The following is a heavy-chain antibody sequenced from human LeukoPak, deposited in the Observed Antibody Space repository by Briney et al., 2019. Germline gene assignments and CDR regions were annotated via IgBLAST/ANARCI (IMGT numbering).Heavy chain of an antibody. CDR1: GFTFSSYE. CDR2: ITDDGETT. V-gene: IGHV3-48*03. CDR3: VRKGNFDT. Sequence: GGSLRLSCVASGFTFSSYEMSWIRQAPGKGLEWISYITDDGETTYYGDSVRGRFVIPRDNAKNSLYLQLNSPGVQGTAVYYCVRKGNFDTWGQGTLVTVSS. J-gene: IGHJ4*02.